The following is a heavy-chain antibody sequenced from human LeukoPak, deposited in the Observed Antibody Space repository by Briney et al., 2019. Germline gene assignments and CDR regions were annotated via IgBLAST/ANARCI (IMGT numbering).Heavy chain of an antibody. CDR1: GGSISSYY. V-gene: IGHV4-4*07. CDR3: AKVLYVGRGSRIDY. J-gene: IGHJ4*02. Sequence: SETLSLTCTVSGGSISSYYWSWIRQPAGKGLEWIGRIYTSGSTNYNPSLKSRVTMSVDTSQKQFSLKLSSVTAADTAVYYCAKVLYVGRGSRIDYWGQGTLVTVSS. CDR2: IYTSGST. D-gene: IGHD3-16*01.